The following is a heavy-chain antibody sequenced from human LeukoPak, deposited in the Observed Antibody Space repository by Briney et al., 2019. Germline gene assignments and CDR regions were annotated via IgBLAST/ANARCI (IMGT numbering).Heavy chain of an antibody. V-gene: IGHV3-7*01. Sequence: PGGSLRLSCAASGFTFSSYWMSWVRQAPGKGLEWVANIKQDGSEKYYVDSVKGRFTISRDNAKNSLYLQMNSLRAEDTAVYYCARDAPRGYSYGLRSDYWGQGTLVTVSS. J-gene: IGHJ4*02. CDR3: ARDAPRGYSYGLRSDY. D-gene: IGHD5-18*01. CDR2: IKQDGSEK. CDR1: GFTFSSYW.